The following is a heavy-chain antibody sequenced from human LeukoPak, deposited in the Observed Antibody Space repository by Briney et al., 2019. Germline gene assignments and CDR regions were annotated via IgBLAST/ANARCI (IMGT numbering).Heavy chain of an antibody. V-gene: IGHV3-13*01. CDR3: ARESPREIYDILTGPPDY. CDR1: GFTFSSYD. Sequence: GGSLRLSCAASGFTFSSYDMHWVRQATGKGLEWVSTITTAGDTYYPGSVKGRFTISRDNAKNSLYLQMNSLRAEDTAVYYCARESPREIYDILTGPPDYWGQGTLVTVSS. CDR2: ITTAGDT. D-gene: IGHD3-9*01. J-gene: IGHJ4*02.